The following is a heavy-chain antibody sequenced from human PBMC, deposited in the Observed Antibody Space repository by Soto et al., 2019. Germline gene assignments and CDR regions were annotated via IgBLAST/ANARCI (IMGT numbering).Heavy chain of an antibody. D-gene: IGHD6-19*01. Sequence: SETLSLTCAVYGGSFSGYYWSWIRQPPGKGLEWIWKINHSGSTNYNPSLKSQVTISVVTYKNEFSLKLSSVTAADTAVYYCASAGLAVAGNPEKRGKTFDPWGQGTLVTVSS. CDR2: INHSGST. J-gene: IGHJ5*02. CDR1: GGSFSGYY. CDR3: ASAGLAVAGNPEKRGKTFDP. V-gene: IGHV4-34*01.